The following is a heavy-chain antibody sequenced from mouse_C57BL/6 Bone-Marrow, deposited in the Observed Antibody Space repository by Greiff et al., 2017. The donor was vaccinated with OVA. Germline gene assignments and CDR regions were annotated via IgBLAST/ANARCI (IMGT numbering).Heavy chain of an antibody. CDR3: ARSGITTVEGDFAMDY. V-gene: IGHV1-55*01. J-gene: IGHJ4*01. CDR1: GYTFTSYW. D-gene: IGHD1-1*01. CDR2: IYPGSGRP. Sequence: QVQLQQPGAELVKPGASVKMSCKASGYTFTSYWITWVKQRPGQGLEWIGDIYPGSGRPNYNEKFKSKATLTVDTSSSTAYMQLSSLTSEDSAVYYGARSGITTVEGDFAMDYWGQGTSVTVSS.